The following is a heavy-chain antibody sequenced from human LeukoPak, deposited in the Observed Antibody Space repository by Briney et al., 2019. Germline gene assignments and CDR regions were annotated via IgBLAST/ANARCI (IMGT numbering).Heavy chain of an antibody. D-gene: IGHD2-21*01. CDR3: ATPYCGTISCLDVFDI. V-gene: IGHV4-31*03. Sequence: SETLSLTCTVSGVSISSDKYYWSWIPQRPGKGLEWIGYMYYSGSTSYNPSLKSRVSISLGTPKNQFSLKLTSVTAADTAVYYCATPYCGTISCLDVFDIWGQGTMVTVSS. CDR2: MYYSGST. J-gene: IGHJ3*02. CDR1: GVSISSDKYY.